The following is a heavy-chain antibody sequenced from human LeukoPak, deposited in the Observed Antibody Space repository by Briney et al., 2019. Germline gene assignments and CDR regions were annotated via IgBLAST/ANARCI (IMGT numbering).Heavy chain of an antibody. D-gene: IGHD4-17*01. CDR1: GGTFSSYA. Sequence: ASVKVSCKASGGTFSSYAISWVRQAPGQGLEWMGRIIPIFGTANYAQKFQGRVTITTDESTSTAYMELSSLRSEDTAVYYCARGDYGDYLNWFDPWGQGTLVTVSS. J-gene: IGHJ5*02. CDR2: IIPIFGTA. CDR3: ARGDYGDYLNWFDP. V-gene: IGHV1-69*05.